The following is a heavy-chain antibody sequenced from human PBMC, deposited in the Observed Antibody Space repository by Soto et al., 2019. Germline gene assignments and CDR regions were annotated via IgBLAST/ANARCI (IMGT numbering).Heavy chain of an antibody. Sequence: QVQLVESGGGVVQPGRSLRLSCAASGFTFSSYGMHWVRQAPGKGLEWVAVIWYDGSNKYYADSVKGRFTISRENSKNTLYLQMNSLRAEDTAVYYCARGFMLTSRRDWFDPWGQGTLVTVSS. D-gene: IGHD2-8*01. V-gene: IGHV3-33*01. CDR3: ARGFMLTSRRDWFDP. CDR2: IWYDGSNK. J-gene: IGHJ5*02. CDR1: GFTFSSYG.